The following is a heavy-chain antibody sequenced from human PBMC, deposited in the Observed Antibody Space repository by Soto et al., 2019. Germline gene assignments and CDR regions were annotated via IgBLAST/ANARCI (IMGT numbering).Heavy chain of an antibody. Sequence: GGSLRLSCAASGFTFSSYAMSWVRQAPGKGLEWVSAISGSGGSTYYADSVKGRFTISRDNSKNTLYLQMNSLRAADTAVYYWARAGGAAGTFGPWGQGTLVTAPQ. D-gene: IGHD6-13*01. CDR1: GFTFSSYA. CDR3: ARAGGAAGTFGP. V-gene: IGHV3-23*01. J-gene: IGHJ5*02. CDR2: ISGSGGST.